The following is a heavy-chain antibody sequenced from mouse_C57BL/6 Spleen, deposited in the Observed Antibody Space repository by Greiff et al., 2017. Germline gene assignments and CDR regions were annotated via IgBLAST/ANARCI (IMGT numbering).Heavy chain of an antibody. CDR3: ARSRSNYYSLDY. Sequence: QVQLQQPGAELVKPGASVKLSCKASGYTFTSYWMHWVKQRPGQGLEWIGMIHPNSGSTNYNEKFKSKATLTVDKSSSTAYMQLSSLTSEDSAVYYCARSRSNYYSLDYWGQGTSLTVSS. CDR2: IHPNSGST. V-gene: IGHV1-64*01. J-gene: IGHJ4*01. D-gene: IGHD2-5*01. CDR1: GYTFTSYW.